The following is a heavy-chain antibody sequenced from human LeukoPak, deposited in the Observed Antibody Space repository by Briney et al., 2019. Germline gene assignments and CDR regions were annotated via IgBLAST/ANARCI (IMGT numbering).Heavy chain of an antibody. CDR1: GFTFSSYA. D-gene: IGHD3-10*01. J-gene: IGHJ4*02. V-gene: IGHV3-30-3*01. CDR3: ARDFLLWFGEKSLDY. CDR2: ISYDGSNK. Sequence: LTGGSLRLSCAASGFTFSSYAMHWVRQAPGKGLEWVAVISYDGSNKYYADSVKGRFTISRDNSKNTLYLQMNSLRAEDTAVYYCARDFLLWFGEKSLDYWGQGTLVTVSS.